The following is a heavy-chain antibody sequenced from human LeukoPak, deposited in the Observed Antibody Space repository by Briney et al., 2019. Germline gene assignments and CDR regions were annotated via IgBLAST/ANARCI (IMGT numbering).Heavy chain of an antibody. J-gene: IGHJ4*02. D-gene: IGHD3-22*01. Sequence: SETLSLTCAVYGGSFSGYYWSWIRQPPVKGLEWIGEINHSGSTNYNPSLKSRVTISVDTSKNQFSLKLSSVTAADTAVYYCARACYDSSGYHLDYWGQGTLVTVSS. V-gene: IGHV4-34*01. CDR3: ARACYDSSGYHLDY. CDR1: GGSFSGYY. CDR2: INHSGST.